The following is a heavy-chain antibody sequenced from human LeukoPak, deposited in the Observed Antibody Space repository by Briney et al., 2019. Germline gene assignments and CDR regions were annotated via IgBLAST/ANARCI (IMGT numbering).Heavy chain of an antibody. CDR2: LSGSGDST. J-gene: IGHJ4*02. CDR3: AKDSSGWYGDDY. CDR1: GFTFSSSA. V-gene: IGHV3-23*01. D-gene: IGHD6-19*01. Sequence: PGGSLRLSCAASGFTFSSSAMTWVRQAPEKGLEWVSTLSGSGDSTYYADSVKGRFTISRDNSKNTLYLQMNSLRAEDTAVYYCAKDSSGWYGDDYWGQGTLVTVSS.